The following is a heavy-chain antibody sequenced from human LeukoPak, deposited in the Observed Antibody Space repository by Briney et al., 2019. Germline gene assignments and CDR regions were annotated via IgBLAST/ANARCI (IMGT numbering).Heavy chain of an antibody. CDR1: GGSLSSHY. CDR3: ATGNSYYYYMDV. J-gene: IGHJ6*03. V-gene: IGHV4-59*11. Sequence: SETLSLTCTVSGGSLSSHYWSWIRQPPGKGLGWIGYIYYSGSTNYNPSHKSRVNISVDTSKNQFSLKLSSVTAADTAVYYCATGNSYYYYMDVWGKGTTVTVSS. CDR2: IYYSGST. D-gene: IGHD4-23*01.